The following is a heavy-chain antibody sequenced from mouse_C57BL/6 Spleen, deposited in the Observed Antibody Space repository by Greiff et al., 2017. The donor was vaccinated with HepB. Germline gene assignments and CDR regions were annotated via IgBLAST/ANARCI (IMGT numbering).Heavy chain of an antibody. J-gene: IGHJ4*01. Sequence: EVKLMESGEGLVKPGGSLKLSCAASGFTFSSYAMSWVRQTPEKRLEWVAYISSGGDYIYYADTVKGRFTISRDNARNTLYLQMSSLKSEDTAMYYCTVITTVVSYAMDYWGQRTSVTVSS. D-gene: IGHD1-1*01. CDR2: ISSGGDYI. V-gene: IGHV5-9-1*02. CDR1: GFTFSSYA. CDR3: TVITTVVSYAMDY.